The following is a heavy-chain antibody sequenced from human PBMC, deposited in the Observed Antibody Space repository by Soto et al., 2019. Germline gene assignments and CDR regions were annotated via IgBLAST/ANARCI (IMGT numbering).Heavy chain of an antibody. D-gene: IGHD2-2*01. V-gene: IGHV3-74*01. CDR3: ASGGAGCSSTSCYDDHYYYYGMDV. Sequence: GGSLRLSCAASGFTFTGNWMHWVRQGPGKGLVWVARIDRDGTATTYADSVTGRFTISRDNSKNTLYLQMNSLGAEDTAVYYCASGGAGCSSTSCYDDHYYYYGMDVWGQGTTVTVSS. CDR1: GFTFTGNW. CDR2: IDRDGTAT. J-gene: IGHJ6*02.